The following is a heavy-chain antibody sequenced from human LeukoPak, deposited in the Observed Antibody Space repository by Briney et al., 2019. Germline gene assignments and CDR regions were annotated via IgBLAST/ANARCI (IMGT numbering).Heavy chain of an antibody. J-gene: IGHJ4*02. CDR3: ARQIYAGTNGY. V-gene: IGHV3-7*01. D-gene: IGHD2-8*01. Sequence: GGSLRLSCAASTFTFSTYWMSWVRQAPGKGLEWLANINQDGSKKDYVDSVKGRFIISRDNAKNALYLQMNTLRVEDTAVYYCARQIYAGTNGYWGQGALVTVSS. CDR2: INQDGSKK. CDR1: TFTFSTYW.